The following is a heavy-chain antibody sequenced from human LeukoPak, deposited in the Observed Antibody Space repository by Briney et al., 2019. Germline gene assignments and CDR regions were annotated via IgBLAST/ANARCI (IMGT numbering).Heavy chain of an antibody. J-gene: IGHJ4*02. V-gene: IGHV4-39*01. CDR3: ARLYYDSSGYYQICYFDY. D-gene: IGHD3-22*01. CDR2: IYYSGST. CDR1: GGSLSSSSYY. Sequence: SETLSLTCTVSGGSLSSSSYYWGWIRQPPGKGLEWVGSIYYSGSTYYNPSLKSRVTISIDTSKNQFSLNLSSVTAADTAVYYCARLYYDSSGYYQICYFDYWGQGTLVTVSS.